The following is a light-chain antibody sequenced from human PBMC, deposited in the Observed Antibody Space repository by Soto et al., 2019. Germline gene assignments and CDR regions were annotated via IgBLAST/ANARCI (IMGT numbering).Light chain of an antibody. Sequence: EIVLTQSPATLSLSPGERATLSCRASQSVSSYLAWYQQKPGKAPRLLIYDASNRATGIPARFSGSGSGTDFTLTISSLEPEDFAVYYCKQRSNWPPMYTFGQGTKLEIK. CDR1: QSVSSY. J-gene: IGKJ2*01. V-gene: IGKV3-11*01. CDR3: KQRSNWPPMYT. CDR2: DAS.